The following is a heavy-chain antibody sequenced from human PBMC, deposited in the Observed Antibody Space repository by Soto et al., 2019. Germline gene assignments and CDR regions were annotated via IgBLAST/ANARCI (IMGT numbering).Heavy chain of an antibody. D-gene: IGHD3-22*01. CDR3: AVVVVILNAFDI. CDR1: GESICSSSYY. J-gene: IGHJ3*02. V-gene: IGHV4-39*05. Sequence: SETTSLSCTVSGESICSSSYYWGWIRQPPGKGLEWIGSIYYSGSTYYNPSLKSRVTISVDTSKNQFSLKLSSVTAADTAVYYCAVVVVILNAFDIWGQGTMVTVS. CDR2: IYYSGST.